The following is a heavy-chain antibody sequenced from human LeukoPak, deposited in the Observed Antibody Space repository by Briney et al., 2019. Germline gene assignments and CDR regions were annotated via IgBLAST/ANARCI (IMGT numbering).Heavy chain of an antibody. D-gene: IGHD6-13*01. CDR3: AKSPALYSSSSIFFDY. CDR1: GFTFDDYA. CDR2: ISWNSGSI. J-gene: IGHJ4*02. V-gene: IGHV3-9*01. Sequence: PGGSLRLSCAASGFTFDDYAMHWVRQAPGKGLEWVSGISWNSGSIGYADSVKGRFTISRDNAKNSLYLQMNSLRAEDTALYYCAKSPALYSSSSIFFDYWGQGTLVTVSS.